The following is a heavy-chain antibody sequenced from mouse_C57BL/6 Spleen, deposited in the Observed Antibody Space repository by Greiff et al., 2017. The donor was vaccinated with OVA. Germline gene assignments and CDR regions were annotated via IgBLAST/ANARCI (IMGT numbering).Heavy chain of an antibody. CDR2: INPGSGGT. Sequence: QVQLKESGAELVRPGTSVKVSCKASGYAFTNYLIEWVKQRPGQGLEWIGVINPGSGGTNYNEKFKGKATLTADKSSSTAYMQLSSLTSEDSAVYFCARSLTTVVAGFDYWGQGTTLTVSS. D-gene: IGHD1-1*01. CDR1: GYAFTNYL. J-gene: IGHJ2*01. V-gene: IGHV1-54*01. CDR3: ARSLTTVVAGFDY.